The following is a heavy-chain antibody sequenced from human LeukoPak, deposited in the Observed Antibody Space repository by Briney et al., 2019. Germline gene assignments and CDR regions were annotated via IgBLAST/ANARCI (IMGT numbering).Heavy chain of an antibody. CDR2: INSDGTST. J-gene: IGHJ4*02. Sequence: PGGSLRLSCAASGFIFSSYWMHWVRQPPGKGLVWVSRINSDGTSTSYADSVKGRFTISRDNAENTLYLQMNSLRAEDTAVYYCARGASGYSYGWGQGTLVTVSS. CDR1: GFIFSSYW. D-gene: IGHD5-18*01. CDR3: ARGASGYSYG. V-gene: IGHV3-74*01.